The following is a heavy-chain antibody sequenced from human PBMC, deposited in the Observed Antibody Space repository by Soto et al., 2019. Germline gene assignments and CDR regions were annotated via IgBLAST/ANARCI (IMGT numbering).Heavy chain of an antibody. V-gene: IGHV3-33*01. CDR2: IWYDGSNK. D-gene: IGHD3-3*01. CDR3: ARSYYDFWSGPADYYYYGMDV. Sequence: GGSLRLSCAASGFTFSSYGMHWVRQAPGKGLEWVAVIWYDGSNKYYADSVKGRFTISRDNSKNTLYLQMNSLRAEDTAVYYCARSYYDFWSGPADYYYYGMDVWGQGTTVTVSS. CDR1: GFTFSSYG. J-gene: IGHJ6*02.